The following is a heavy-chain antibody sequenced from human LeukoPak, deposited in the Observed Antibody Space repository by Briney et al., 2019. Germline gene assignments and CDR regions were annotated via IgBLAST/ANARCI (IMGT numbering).Heavy chain of an antibody. J-gene: IGHJ5*02. CDR1: GGSISSSSYY. V-gene: IGHV4-39*01. Sequence: SETLSLTCTVSGGSISSSSYYWGWIRQPPGKGLEWIGSIYYSGSTYYSPPLKSRVTISVDTSKNQFSLKLSSVTAADTAVYYCARHSADYNWSDPWGQGTLVTVSS. CDR2: IYYSGST. D-gene: IGHD3-3*01. CDR3: ARHSADYNWSDP.